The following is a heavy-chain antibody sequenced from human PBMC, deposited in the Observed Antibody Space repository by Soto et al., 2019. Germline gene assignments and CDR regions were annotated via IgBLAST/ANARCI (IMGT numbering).Heavy chain of an antibody. CDR3: ATDYYGMDV. J-gene: IGHJ6*02. CDR1: AFSFANYA. V-gene: IGHV3-23*01. CDR2: IGGGGGGT. Sequence: EVQLLESGGGLVQPGGSLRLSCAVSAFSFANYAMNWVRQAPGKGLEWVSAIGGGGGGTSYADSVKGRFTISRDNSKNTLYLQMDSLRAEDTAVYYCATDYYGMDVWGQGATVTVSS.